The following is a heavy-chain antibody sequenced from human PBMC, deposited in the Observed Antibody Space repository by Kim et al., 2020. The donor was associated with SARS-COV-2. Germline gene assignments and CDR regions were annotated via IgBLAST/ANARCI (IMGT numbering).Heavy chain of an antibody. CDR3: ARETGITGTTFFDY. V-gene: IGHV5-51*01. J-gene: IGHJ4*02. D-gene: IGHD1-7*01. Sequence: STSFQGQVTSSADKSISTAYLQLSSLKASDTAMYYCARETGITGTTFFDYWGQGTLVAVSS.